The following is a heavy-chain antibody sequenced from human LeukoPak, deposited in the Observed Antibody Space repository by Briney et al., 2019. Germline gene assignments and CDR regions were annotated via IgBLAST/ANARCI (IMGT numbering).Heavy chain of an antibody. Sequence: PSQTLSLTCTVSGGSISSGDYYWSWIRQPPGKGLEWIGYIYYSGSTYYNPSLKSRVTISVDTSKNQFSLKLSSVTAADTAVYYCARQLIVVVPAANLPFDPWGQGTLVTVSS. CDR1: GGSISSGDYY. CDR3: ARQLIVVVPAANLPFDP. D-gene: IGHD2-2*01. CDR2: IYYSGST. J-gene: IGHJ5*02. V-gene: IGHV4-30-4*08.